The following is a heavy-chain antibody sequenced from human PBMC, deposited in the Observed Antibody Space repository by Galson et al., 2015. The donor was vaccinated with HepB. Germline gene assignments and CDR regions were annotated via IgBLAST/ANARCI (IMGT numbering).Heavy chain of an antibody. Sequence: QSGAEVKKPGASVKVSCKASGYTFTSYGISWVRQAPGQGLEWMGWISAYNGNTNYAQKLQGRVTMTTDTSTSTAYMELRSLRSDDTAVYYCARATYYYDSSGYYPAWFDPWGQGTLVTVSS. V-gene: IGHV1-18*04. J-gene: IGHJ5*02. D-gene: IGHD3-22*01. CDR1: GYTFTSYG. CDR2: ISAYNGNT. CDR3: ARATYYYDSSGYYPAWFDP.